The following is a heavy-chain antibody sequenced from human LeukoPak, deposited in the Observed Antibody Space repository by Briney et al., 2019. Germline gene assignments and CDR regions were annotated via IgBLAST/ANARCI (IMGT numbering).Heavy chain of an antibody. CDR2: VHYSGTT. V-gene: IGHV4-59*12. CDR1: GGSISDYY. Sequence: SSETLSLTCTVSGGSISDYYWNWIRQPPGEGLEWVAYVHYSGTTKYNPSLQSRVTTAVDMSKKEVSLRLDSVTAADTAVYYCAGDMRGSAKVWFDSWGQGVQVIVSS. D-gene: IGHD3-10*01. CDR3: AGDMRGSAKVWFDS. J-gene: IGHJ5*01.